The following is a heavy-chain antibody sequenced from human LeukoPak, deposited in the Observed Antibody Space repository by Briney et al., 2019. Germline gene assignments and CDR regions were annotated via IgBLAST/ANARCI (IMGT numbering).Heavy chain of an antibody. CDR1: GYTFTAYY. Sequence: VASVKVSCKASGYTFTAYYIHWVRQAPGQGLEWMGWISHKSGGTDYAQKFQGRVTMTRDTSISTTYVELSSLTSDDTAVYYCAIQPWGSGNNWYFDLWGRGTLVTVSS. D-gene: IGHD7-27*01. CDR2: ISHKSGGT. J-gene: IGHJ2*01. V-gene: IGHV1-2*02. CDR3: AIQPWGSGNNWYFDL.